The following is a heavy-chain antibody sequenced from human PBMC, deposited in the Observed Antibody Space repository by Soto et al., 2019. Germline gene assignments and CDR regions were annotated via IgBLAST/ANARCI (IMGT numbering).Heavy chain of an antibody. J-gene: IGHJ4*02. CDR1: GFIFSNFG. CDR2: ITNDGSNT. D-gene: IGHD3-16*01. V-gene: IGHV3-30-3*01. CDR3: VTELGGFEY. Sequence: QVQLVESGGGVVQPGRSLRLSCAASGFIFSNFGMHWVRQAPGKGLEWVAVITNDGSNTYYADSVKGRFTISRDNSKNPLYVLMNSPRPEDTAVYDCVTELGGFEYWGQGTLVTVSS.